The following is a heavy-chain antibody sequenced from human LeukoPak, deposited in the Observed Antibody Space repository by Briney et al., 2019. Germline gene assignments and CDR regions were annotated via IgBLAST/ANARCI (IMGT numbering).Heavy chain of an antibody. D-gene: IGHD2-15*01. Sequence: PSETLSLTCTVSGGSIGSYYWSWIRQPPGKGLEWIGYIYYSGNTNYNPSLKSRVTISVDTSKNQFSLRLSSVTAADTAVYYCARSYCGGGSCGAFDIWGQGTMVTVSS. J-gene: IGHJ3*02. CDR1: GGSIGSYY. V-gene: IGHV4-59*01. CDR2: IYYSGNT. CDR3: ARSYCGGGSCGAFDI.